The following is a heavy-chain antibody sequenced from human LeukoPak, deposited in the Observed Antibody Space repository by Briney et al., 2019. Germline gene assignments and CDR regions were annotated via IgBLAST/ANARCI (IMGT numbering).Heavy chain of an antibody. Sequence: ASVKVSCKASGYTFIGYYIHWVRQAPGQGLEWMGWINSNSGGTKYAQKFEGRVTMTRDTSINTAYMELSRLRSDDTADDTAVYYCARDRGRGYVYNSGDFDYWGQGTLVTVSS. J-gene: IGHJ4*02. CDR2: INSNSGGT. D-gene: IGHD1-26*01. CDR3: ARDRGRGYVYNSGDFDY. V-gene: IGHV1-2*02. CDR1: GYTFIGYY.